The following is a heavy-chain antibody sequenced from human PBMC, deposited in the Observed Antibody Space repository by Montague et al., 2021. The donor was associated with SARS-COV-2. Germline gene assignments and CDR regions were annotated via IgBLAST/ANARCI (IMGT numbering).Heavy chain of an antibody. CDR2: INHSGST. J-gene: IGHJ4*02. Sequence: SETLSLTCAVYGGSFSGYYWSWIRQPPGKGLEWIGEINHSGSTNYNPSLKGRVTISVDTSKNQFSLKLSSVTAADTAVYYCAREVGREYSGYEGEYWGQGTLVTVSS. CDR1: GGSFSGYY. CDR3: AREVGREYSGYEGEY. V-gene: IGHV4-34*01. D-gene: IGHD5-12*01.